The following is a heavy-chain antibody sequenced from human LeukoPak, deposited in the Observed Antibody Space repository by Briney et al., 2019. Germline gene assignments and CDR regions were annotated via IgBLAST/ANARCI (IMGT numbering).Heavy chain of an antibody. J-gene: IGHJ3*01. V-gene: IGHV3-21*01. Sequence: GGSLRLSCAASGFIFNTYTMNWVRQAPGKGLEGVSSISSRISYIYYEDSVKGRFTISRDNAKNSLYRQLTSLRAEGTAVYYCARERSSGYVFDVWGQGTMVTVS. D-gene: IGHD6-19*01. CDR3: ARERSSGYVFDV. CDR1: GFIFNTYT. CDR2: ISSRISYI.